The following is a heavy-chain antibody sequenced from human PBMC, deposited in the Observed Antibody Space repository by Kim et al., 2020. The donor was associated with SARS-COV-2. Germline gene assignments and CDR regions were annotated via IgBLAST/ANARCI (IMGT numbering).Heavy chain of an antibody. CDR2: NWNT. D-gene: IGHD3-16*01. Sequence: NWNTIYSPKFQGRVTFTTDTSASTAYMELSFLRSEDSAVYYCLGGFYFDYWGQGTLVTVSS. CDR3: LGGFYFDY. V-gene: IGHV1-3*01. J-gene: IGHJ4*02.